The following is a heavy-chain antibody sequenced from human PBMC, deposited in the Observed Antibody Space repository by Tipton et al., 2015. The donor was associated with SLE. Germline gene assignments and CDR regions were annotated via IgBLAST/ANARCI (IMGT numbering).Heavy chain of an antibody. D-gene: IGHD4-23*01. J-gene: IGHJ4*02. CDR3: ARGSYGGNSKVDY. CDR2: IYYSGST. Sequence: TLSLTCAVSGGSISSGGYSWSWIRQPPGKGLEWIGYIYYSGSTYYNPSLKSRVTISVDTSKNQFSLKLSSVTAADTAVYYCARGSYGGNSKVDYWGQGTLVTVSS. CDR1: GGSISSGGYS. V-gene: IGHV4-30-4*07.